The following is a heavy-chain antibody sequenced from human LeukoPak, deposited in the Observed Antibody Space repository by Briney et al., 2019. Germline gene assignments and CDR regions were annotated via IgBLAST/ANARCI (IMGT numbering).Heavy chain of an antibody. CDR2: ISAYNGNT. D-gene: IGHD6-19*01. CDR1: GYTFTSYG. V-gene: IGHV1-18*01. CDR3: ARTKNRYSSGWLYPFHFGY. J-gene: IGHJ4*02. Sequence: GASVKVSCKASGYTFTSYGISWVRQAPGQGLEWMGWISAYNGNTNYAQKLQGRVTMTTDTSTSTAYMELRSLRSDDTAVYYCARTKNRYSSGWLYPFHFGYWGQGTLVTVSS.